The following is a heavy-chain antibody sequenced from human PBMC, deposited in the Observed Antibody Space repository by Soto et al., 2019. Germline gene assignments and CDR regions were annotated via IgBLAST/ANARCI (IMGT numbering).Heavy chain of an antibody. V-gene: IGHV3-33*06. D-gene: IGHD6-13*01. CDR3: AKDRSSSLDALDV. CDR2: IWYDGSNK. CDR1: GFTFSIYG. Sequence: QVQLVESGGGVVQPGRSLRLSCAASGFTFSIYGMHWVRQAPGKGLEWVAVIWYDGSNKYYADSVKGRFTISRDNSKNTLYLQVNSLRDEDTAVYYCAKDRSSSLDALDVWGQGTTVTVSS. J-gene: IGHJ6*02.